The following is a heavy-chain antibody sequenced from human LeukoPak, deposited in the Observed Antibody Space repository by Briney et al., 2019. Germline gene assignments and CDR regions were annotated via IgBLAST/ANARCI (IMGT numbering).Heavy chain of an antibody. Sequence: GGSLRLSCAASGVTFSSYGMHWVRQAPGKGLEWGAFIRYDGSNKYYADSVKGRFTISRDNSKNTLYLQMNSLRAEDTAVYYCAKAGLWFGELSDYYYYMDVWGKGTTVTVSS. J-gene: IGHJ6*03. CDR2: IRYDGSNK. CDR3: AKAGLWFGELSDYYYYMDV. CDR1: GVTFSSYG. D-gene: IGHD3-10*01. V-gene: IGHV3-30*02.